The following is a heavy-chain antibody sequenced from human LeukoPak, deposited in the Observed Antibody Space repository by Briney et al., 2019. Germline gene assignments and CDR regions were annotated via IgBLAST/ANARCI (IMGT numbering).Heavy chain of an antibody. CDR2: ISSNGGST. CDR3: ARPNLSRYYDYYFDY. J-gene: IGHJ4*02. CDR1: GFTFSSYA. V-gene: IGHV3-64*01. D-gene: IGHD3-22*01. Sequence: PGGSLRLSCAASGFTFSSYAMHWVRQAPGKGLEYVSAISSNGGSTYYANSVKGRFTISRDNSKNTLYLQMGSLRAEDMAVYYCARPNLSRYYDYYFDYWGQGTLVTVSS.